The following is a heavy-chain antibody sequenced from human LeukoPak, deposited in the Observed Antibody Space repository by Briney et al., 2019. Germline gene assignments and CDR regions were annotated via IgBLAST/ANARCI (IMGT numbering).Heavy chain of an antibody. V-gene: IGHV3-53*01. CDR1: GLIVSSNY. CDR3: ARALSGFDI. D-gene: IGHD3-3*01. J-gene: IGHJ3*02. CDR2: IYSGGSI. Sequence: GGSLRLSCAASGLIVSSNYMTWVRQAPGKGLEWVSVIYSGGSIYYADSVKGRFTISRDNYRNTLYLQMNSLRAEDTAVYYCARALSGFDIWGPGTLVTVSS.